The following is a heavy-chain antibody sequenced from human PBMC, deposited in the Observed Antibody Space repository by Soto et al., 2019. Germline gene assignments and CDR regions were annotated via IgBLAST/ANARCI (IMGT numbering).Heavy chain of an antibody. CDR2: VIPVFGSP. CDR1: GDTFTSHT. D-gene: IGHD1-1*01. V-gene: IGHV1-69*06. Sequence: VQSGAEVRKPGSSVRVSCEVSGDTFTSHTINWLRQAPGQGLEWMGGVIPVFGSPTYAQRFQARLSITADTSTQTAYMELSSLTSDDTAFYFCARDTTGTNTWFDSWGQGTLVTVSS. J-gene: IGHJ5*01. CDR3: ARDTTGTNTWFDS.